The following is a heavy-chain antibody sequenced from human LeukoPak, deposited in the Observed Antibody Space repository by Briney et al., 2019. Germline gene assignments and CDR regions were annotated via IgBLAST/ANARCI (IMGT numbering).Heavy chain of an antibody. Sequence: GGSLRLSCAASGFTFSSYGMHWVRQAPGKGLEWVAVISYDGSNKYYADSVKGRFTISRDNSKNTLYLQMNSLRAEDTAVYYCAKACVPPYYCGMDVWGQGTTVTVSS. CDR2: ISYDGSNK. J-gene: IGHJ6*02. CDR1: GFTFSSYG. V-gene: IGHV3-30*18. CDR3: AKACVPPYYCGMDV. D-gene: IGHD2-2*01.